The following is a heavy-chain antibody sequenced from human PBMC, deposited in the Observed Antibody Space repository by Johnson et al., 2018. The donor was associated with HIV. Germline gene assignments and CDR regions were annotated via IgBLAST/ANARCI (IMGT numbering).Heavy chain of an antibody. CDR2: INWNGDVT. D-gene: IGHD3-3*01. CDR1: GFTFDDYG. V-gene: IGHV3-20*04. CDR3: ARGREWTATGGGFDI. J-gene: IGHJ3*02. Sequence: VQLVESGGGVVRPGGSLRLSCAASGFTFDDYGMSWVRQAPGKGLEWVSGINWNGDVTGYADSVKGRFTISRDNAKNSLYLQMNSLRAEDTAVYYCARGREWTATGGGFDIWGQGTMVTVSS.